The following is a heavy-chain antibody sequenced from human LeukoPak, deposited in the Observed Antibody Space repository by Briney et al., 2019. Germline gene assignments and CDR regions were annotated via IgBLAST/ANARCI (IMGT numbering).Heavy chain of an antibody. Sequence: PGGSLRLSCAASRFNVNNYWMHWVRQAPGKGLVWVSRIDNYGSSTRYADSVKGRFTISRDSAKNTLYLQMNSLRAEDTAVYYCVREGYCGGDCSSAWYFDLWGRGTLVTVSS. CDR3: VREGYCGGDCSSAWYFDL. CDR2: IDNYGSST. J-gene: IGHJ2*01. D-gene: IGHD2-21*02. V-gene: IGHV3-74*01. CDR1: RFNVNNYW.